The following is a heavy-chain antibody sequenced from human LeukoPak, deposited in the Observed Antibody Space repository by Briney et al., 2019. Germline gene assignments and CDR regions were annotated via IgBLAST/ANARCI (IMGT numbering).Heavy chain of an antibody. Sequence: GSLRLSCAASGVTFSSYAMSWARQAPGKGLEWVSGISSSGSGGNTYYADSVKGRFTISRDSSKNTLYLQMNSLRAEDTAVYYCARGPLPAHYDFWSGYSQLYYYYGMDVWGQGTTVTVSS. CDR2: ISSSGSGGNT. J-gene: IGHJ6*02. CDR1: GVTFSSYA. V-gene: IGHV3-23*01. D-gene: IGHD3-3*01. CDR3: ARGPLPAHYDFWSGYSQLYYYYGMDV.